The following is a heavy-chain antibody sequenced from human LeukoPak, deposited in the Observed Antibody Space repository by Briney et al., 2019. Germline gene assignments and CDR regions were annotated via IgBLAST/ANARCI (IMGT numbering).Heavy chain of an antibody. CDR2: INPNSGGT. V-gene: IGHV1-2*02. J-gene: IGHJ2*01. CDR3: ARSRGYCTNGVCRRYWYFDL. CDR1: GYTFTCYY. Sequence: GASVKVTCKASGYTFTCYYMHWVRQAPGQGLEWMGWINPNSGGTNYAQKFQGRVTMTRDTSIGTAFMELSRLRSDDTAVYYCARSRGYCTNGVCRRYWYFDLWGRGTLVTVSS. D-gene: IGHD2-8*01.